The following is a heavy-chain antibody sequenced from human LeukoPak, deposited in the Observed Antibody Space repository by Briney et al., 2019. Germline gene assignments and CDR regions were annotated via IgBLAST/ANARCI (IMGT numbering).Heavy chain of an antibody. CDR3: ARQDCSGGSCYLDY. D-gene: IGHD2-15*01. V-gene: IGHV3-23*01. Sequence: GGSLRLSCAASGFTFSSYAMSWVRQAPGKGLEWVSAISGSGGSTYYADSVKGRFTISRDNSKNTLYLQMNSLRTEDTAVYYCARQDCSGGSCYLDYWGQGTLVTVSS. J-gene: IGHJ4*02. CDR2: ISGSGGST. CDR1: GFTFSSYA.